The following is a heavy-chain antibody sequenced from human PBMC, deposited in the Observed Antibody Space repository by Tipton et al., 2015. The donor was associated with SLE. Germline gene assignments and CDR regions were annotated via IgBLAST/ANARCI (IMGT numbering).Heavy chain of an antibody. Sequence: TLSLTCTVSGGSISSSNYYWTWIRQPPGKGMEWLGYIFYSGDATYHPSLKSRVTISVDTSKNQFSLKLSSVTAADTAVYFCAREASITGTTILWGQGTLVTVSS. V-gene: IGHV4-61*01. J-gene: IGHJ4*02. CDR1: GGSISSSNYY. CDR2: IFYSGDA. CDR3: AREASITGTTIL. D-gene: IGHD1-7*01.